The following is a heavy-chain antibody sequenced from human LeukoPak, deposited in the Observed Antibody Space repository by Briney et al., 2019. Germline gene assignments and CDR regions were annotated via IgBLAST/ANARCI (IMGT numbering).Heavy chain of an antibody. CDR1: GYSFTDKY. J-gene: IGHJ5*02. D-gene: IGHD1-1*01. Sequence: ASVKVSCKASGYSFTDKYMHWVRQAPGQGLEWMGWINPNSGGTNYSQKFQGRVTMTRDTSISTAYLELSRVRSDDTAVYYCARDSGFQERERDWFDPRGQGTLVTVSS. V-gene: IGHV1-2*02. CDR3: ARDSGFQERERDWFDP. CDR2: INPNSGGT.